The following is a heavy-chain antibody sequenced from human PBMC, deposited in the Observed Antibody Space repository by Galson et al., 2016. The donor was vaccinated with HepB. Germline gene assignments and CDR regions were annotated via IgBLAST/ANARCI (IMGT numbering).Heavy chain of an antibody. CDR1: GFTFSDYS. J-gene: IGHJ4*02. CDR2: ISSSSSYI. D-gene: IGHD3-22*01. CDR3: ARDNYYDSSGYGGPFDY. V-gene: IGHV3-21*01. Sequence: SLRLSCAASGFTFSDYSMNWVRQAPGKGLEWVSSISSSSSYIYYADSVKGRFTISKDNAKNSLYLQMDSLRAEDTAAYYCARDNYYDSSGYGGPFDYWGQGTLVTVSS.